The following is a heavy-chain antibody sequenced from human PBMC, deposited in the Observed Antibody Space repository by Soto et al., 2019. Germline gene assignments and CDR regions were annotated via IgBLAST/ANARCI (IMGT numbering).Heavy chain of an antibody. V-gene: IGHV1-69*01. D-gene: IGHD6-19*01. CDR3: ARCRYSRGWHDALFFFDY. CDR2: IIPIFDTT. CDR1: GGTFNSYA. J-gene: IGHJ4*02. Sequence: QVQLVQSGAEVKRPGSSVKVSCKVSGGTFNSYALSWVRQAPGQGLEWMGGIIPIFDTTKYIQKFQGRVTITADESTSTAYMELSSLRSDDTAVYYCARCRYSRGWHDALFFFDYWGQGTLVTVSS.